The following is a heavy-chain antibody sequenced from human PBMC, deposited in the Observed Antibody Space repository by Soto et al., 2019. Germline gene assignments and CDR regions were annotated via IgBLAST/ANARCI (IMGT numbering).Heavy chain of an antibody. CDR3: ARSVFP. Sequence: QVQLQESGPGLVKPSQTLSLTCTVSGGSISSGGYYWNWIRQHPGKGLEWIGYIYYIGSTYYNPSLKRRVTISLATSKHQFSLMLSSVTAADTAVYYCARSVFPWGQGTLVTVSS. CDR1: GGSISSGGYY. V-gene: IGHV4-31*03. CDR2: IYYIGST. J-gene: IGHJ5*02.